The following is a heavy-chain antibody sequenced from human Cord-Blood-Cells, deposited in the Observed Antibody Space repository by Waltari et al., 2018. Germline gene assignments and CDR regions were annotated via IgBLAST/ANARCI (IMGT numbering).Heavy chain of an antibody. CDR2: IYPGDSDT. J-gene: IGHJ5*02. CDR3: ARQALVGATPNWFDP. V-gene: IGHV5-51*01. CDR1: GYHFTTYL. Sequence: EVQLVQSGAEVTKPGESLKISCTGSGYHFTTYLIGWVRQVPGKGLEWMGIIYPGDSDTRYSPSFQGQVTISADKSISTAYLQWSSLKASDTAMYYCARQALVGATPNWFDPWGQGTLVTVSS. D-gene: IGHD1-26*01.